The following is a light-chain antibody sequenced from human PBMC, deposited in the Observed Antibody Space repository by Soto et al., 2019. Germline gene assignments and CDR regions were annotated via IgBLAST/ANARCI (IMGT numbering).Light chain of an antibody. J-gene: IGKJ4*01. CDR2: DAS. V-gene: IGKV3-11*01. CDR3: QQRSNWLT. CDR1: QSVSSN. Sequence: LTHSPATLSLSPGERGTLSCRASQSVSSNLAWYQQKPGQAPRLLIYDASNRATGIPARFSGSGSGTDFTLTISSLEPEDFAVYYCQQRSNWLTFGGGTKVDIK.